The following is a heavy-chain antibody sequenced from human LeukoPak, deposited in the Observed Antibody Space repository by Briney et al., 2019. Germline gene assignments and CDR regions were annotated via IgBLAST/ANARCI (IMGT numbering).Heavy chain of an antibody. CDR2: INHSGST. V-gene: IGHV4-34*01. Sequence: SETLSLTCAVYGGSFSGYYWSWIRQPPGKRLEWIGEINHSGSTNYNPSLKSRVTISVDTSKNQFSLKLSSVTAADTAVYYCARSSFGYDSGFYYYYMDVWGKGTTVTVSS. J-gene: IGHJ6*03. CDR1: GGSFSGYY. D-gene: IGHD5-12*01. CDR3: ARSSFGYDSGFYYYYMDV.